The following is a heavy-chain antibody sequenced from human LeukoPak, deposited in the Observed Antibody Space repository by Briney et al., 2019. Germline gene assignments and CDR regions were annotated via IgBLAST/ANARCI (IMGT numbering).Heavy chain of an antibody. J-gene: IGHJ4*02. CDR1: GGTFSSYA. CDR3: ARATTTYYYDSSGYYGSDY. V-gene: IGHV1-69*13. CDR2: IIPIFGTA. Sequence: SVKVSCKASGGTFSSYAISWVRQAPGQGLEWMGGIIPIFGTANYAQKFQGRVTITADESTSTAYMELSSLRSEDTAVYYCARATTTYYYDSSGYYGSDYWGQGTLVTVSS. D-gene: IGHD3-22*01.